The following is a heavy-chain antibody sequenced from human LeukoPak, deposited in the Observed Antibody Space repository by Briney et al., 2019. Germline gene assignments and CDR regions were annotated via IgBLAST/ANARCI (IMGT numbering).Heavy chain of an antibody. CDR2: INSDGSST. V-gene: IGHV3-74*01. J-gene: IGHJ5*02. D-gene: IGHD6-13*01. Sequence: GGSLRLSCAASGFTFSSYWMHWVRQAPGKGLVWVSRINSDGSSTTYADSVKGRFTISRDNAKNTLFLQMNSLRADDTAVYYCAGGSSHNWIDPWGQGTLVTVSS. CDR3: AGGSSHNWIDP. CDR1: GFTFSSYW.